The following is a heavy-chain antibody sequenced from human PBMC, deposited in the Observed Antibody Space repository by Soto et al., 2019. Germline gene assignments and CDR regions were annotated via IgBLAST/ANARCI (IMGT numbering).Heavy chain of an antibody. CDR2: INAGNGNT. J-gene: IGHJ4*02. Sequence: ASVKVSCKAAGYSFTSYAMHWVRQAPGQRLEWMGWINAGNGNTKYSQKFQGRVTITRDTSASTAYMELSSLRSEDTAVYYCARGLGLYYFDYWGQGTLVTVSS. CDR3: ARGLGLYYFDY. V-gene: IGHV1-3*01. CDR1: GYSFTSYA. D-gene: IGHD1-26*01.